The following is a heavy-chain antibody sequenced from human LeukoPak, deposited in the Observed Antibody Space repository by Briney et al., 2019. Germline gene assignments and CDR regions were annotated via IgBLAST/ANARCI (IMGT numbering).Heavy chain of an antibody. CDR1: GYSFTNYW. V-gene: IGHV5-51*01. Sequence: GESLKISCKGSGYSFTNYWIGWVRQMPGKGLEWMGIMYLGDSETRYSPSFRGQVTISADKSISTVYLQWSSLKASDTAMYYCVRHEGSISGWPFDYWGQGTLVTVPS. CDR3: VRHEGSISGWPFDY. J-gene: IGHJ4*02. CDR2: MYLGDSET. D-gene: IGHD6-19*01.